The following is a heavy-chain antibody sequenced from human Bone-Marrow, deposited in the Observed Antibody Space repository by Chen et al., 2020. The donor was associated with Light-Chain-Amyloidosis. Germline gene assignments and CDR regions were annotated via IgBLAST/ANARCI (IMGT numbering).Heavy chain of an antibody. CDR3: ANTGGAVNPYFYYYYMDV. V-gene: IGHV3-23*01. Sequence: EVQLLESGGGLVQPGGSLRLSCAASGFTFSSYAMTGVRQAPGKGLEWVSTISGSGGITYYADSVKGRFTISRDNSKNTLYLQMNSLRAEDTAVYYCANTGGAVNPYFYYYYMDVWGRGTTVTVSS. CDR1: GFTFSSYA. D-gene: IGHD3-10*01. CDR2: ISGSGGIT. J-gene: IGHJ6*03.